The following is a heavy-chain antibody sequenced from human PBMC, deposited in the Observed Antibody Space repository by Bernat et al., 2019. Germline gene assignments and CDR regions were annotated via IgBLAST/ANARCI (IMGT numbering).Heavy chain of an antibody. D-gene: IGHD3-3*01. CDR2: IWYDGSNK. V-gene: IGHV3-33*01. J-gene: IGHJ4*02. CDR3: ARDQGNDFWSGSKYYFDY. CDR1: GFTFSSYG. Sequence: QVQLVESGGGVVHPGRSLRLSCAASGFTFSSYGMHWVRQAPGKGLEWVAVIWYDGSNKFYADSVKGRFTISRDNSKNTLYLQMNSLRAEDTAVYYCARDQGNDFWSGSKYYFDYWGQGTLVTVSS.